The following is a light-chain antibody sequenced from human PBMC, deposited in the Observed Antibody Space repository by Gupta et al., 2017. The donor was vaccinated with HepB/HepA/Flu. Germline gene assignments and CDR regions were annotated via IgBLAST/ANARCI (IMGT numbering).Light chain of an antibody. Sequence: SYVLTQPPLVSVAPGKTARITCGGNNIGSKSVHWYQQKPGLAPVLVIYYDSDRPSGIPERFSGSNSGHTAALTISRVEAGDEADYYCHVWDSSSVSGYVFGTGTRVTVL. CDR3: HVWDSSSVSGYV. CDR1: NIGSKS. V-gene: IGLV3-21*04. CDR2: YDS. J-gene: IGLJ1*01.